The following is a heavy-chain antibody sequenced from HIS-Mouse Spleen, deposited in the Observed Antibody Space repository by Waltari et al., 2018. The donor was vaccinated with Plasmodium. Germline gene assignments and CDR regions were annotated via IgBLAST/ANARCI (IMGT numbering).Heavy chain of an antibody. CDR3: ARVLGYKAAAGTFVEYFQH. CDR2: INPNSGDT. CDR1: GYTFTGYY. Sequence: QVQLVQSGAEVKKPGASVKVSCKASGYTFTGYYMHWLRQAPGQGLEWMGWINPNSGDTNYAQKFQGRVTMSRETSISTAYMELSRLRSDDTAVYYCARVLGYKAAAGTFVEYFQHWGQGTLVTVSS. D-gene: IGHD6-13*01. V-gene: IGHV1-2*02. J-gene: IGHJ1*01.